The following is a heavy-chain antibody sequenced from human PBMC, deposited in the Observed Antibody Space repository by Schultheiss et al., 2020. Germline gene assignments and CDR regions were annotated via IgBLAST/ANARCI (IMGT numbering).Heavy chain of an antibody. J-gene: IGHJ6*02. CDR1: GFTFSSYA. CDR2: ISYDGSNK. D-gene: IGHD3/OR15-3a*01. V-gene: IGHV3-30*04. CDR3: ARDVSGTEGMDV. Sequence: GGSLRLSCAASGFTFSSYAMHWVRQAPGKGLEWVAVISYDGSNKYYADSVKGRFTISRDNSKNSLYLQMNSLRAEDTAVYYCARDVSGTEGMDVWGQGTTVTVSS.